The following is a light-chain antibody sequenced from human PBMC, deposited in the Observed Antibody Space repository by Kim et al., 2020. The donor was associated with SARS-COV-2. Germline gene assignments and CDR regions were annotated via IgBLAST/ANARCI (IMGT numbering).Light chain of an antibody. CDR1: QSISSW. V-gene: IGKV1-5*03. CDR3: QQYKSYPYT. J-gene: IGKJ2*01. CDR2: KAC. Sequence: YASVGARDTITSWASQSISSWLAWYQQKPGKAPKLLIYKACGLESGVPSRFGGSGSWTEFTLTISSLQPDDFATYYCQQYKSYPYTFGQGTKLEI.